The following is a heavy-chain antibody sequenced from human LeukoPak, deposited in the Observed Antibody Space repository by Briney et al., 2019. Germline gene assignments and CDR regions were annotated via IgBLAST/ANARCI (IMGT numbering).Heavy chain of an antibody. CDR3: AREPPSRGNIVGAGND. D-gene: IGHD1-26*01. Sequence: GGSLRLSCAASGFTFSSYEMNWVRQPPGKGLEWVSYISSSGSTIYYADSVKGRFTISRDNAKNSLYLQMNSLRAEDTAVYYCAREPPSRGNIVGAGNDWGQGTLVTVSS. CDR2: ISSSGSTI. V-gene: IGHV3-48*03. J-gene: IGHJ1*01. CDR1: GFTFSSYE.